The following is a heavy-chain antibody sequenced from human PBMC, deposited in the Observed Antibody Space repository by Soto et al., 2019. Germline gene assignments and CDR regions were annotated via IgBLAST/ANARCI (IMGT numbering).Heavy chain of an antibody. CDR3: ARLPNKSPQN. V-gene: IGHV3-74*01. CDR2: NSNDGSS. Sequence: EVQLVESGGGLVQPGGSLRLSCVASGFTFSSYWMHWVRQAPGKGLVWVSSNSNDGSSIYADPVKGRFTISRDNAKNTLYLQMNSLRAEDTAVYYCARLPNKSPQNWGQGTLVIVSP. J-gene: IGHJ1*01. CDR1: GFTFSSYW.